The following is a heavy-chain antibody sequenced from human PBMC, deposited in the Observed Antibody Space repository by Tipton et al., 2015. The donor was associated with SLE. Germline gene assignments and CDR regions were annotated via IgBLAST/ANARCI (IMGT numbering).Heavy chain of an antibody. D-gene: IGHD3-16*01. CDR3: ARGIWGSYEGSDY. CDR2: ISSSGTII. CDR1: GFTFSNYY. J-gene: IGHJ4*02. Sequence: GSLRLSCAASGFTFSNYYMSWIRQAPGKGLEWVSYISSSGTIIYYADSVKGRFTVSRDSDSLYLQMNSLRAEDTAVYYCARGIWGSYEGSDYWGQGTLVTVSS. V-gene: IGHV3-11*04.